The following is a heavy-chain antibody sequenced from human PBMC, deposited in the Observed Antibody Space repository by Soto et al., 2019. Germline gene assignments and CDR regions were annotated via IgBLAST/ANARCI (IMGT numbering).Heavy chain of an antibody. CDR2: ISYDGSNK. D-gene: IGHD3-9*01. CDR3: EKEGFAWKYYYYGMDV. V-gene: IGHV3-30*18. Sequence: QVQLVESGGGVVQPGRSLRLSCAASGFTFSSYGMHWVRQAPGKGLEWVAVISYDGSNKYYADSVKGRFTISRDNSKNRLYLQMNSLRAEGTAVYYCEKEGFAWKYYYYGMDVWGQGTTVIVCS. J-gene: IGHJ6*02. CDR1: GFTFSSYG.